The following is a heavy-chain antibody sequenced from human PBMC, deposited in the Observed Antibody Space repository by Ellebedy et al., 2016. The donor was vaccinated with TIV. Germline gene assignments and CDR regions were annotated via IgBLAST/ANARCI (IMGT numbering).Heavy chain of an antibody. J-gene: IGHJ2*01. Sequence: PGGSLRLSCAASGFSLTGSDLHWVRRPAGKGLEWVSASGSSGDSYYPDSVRGLFTISRESAKDTFYLQMTSLTAGDTAVYYCARGGPGGDNWFFGLWGRGTRVTVSS. CDR2: SGSSGDS. D-gene: IGHD3-10*01. CDR1: GFSLTGSD. V-gene: IGHV3-13*01. CDR3: ARGGPGGDNWFFGL.